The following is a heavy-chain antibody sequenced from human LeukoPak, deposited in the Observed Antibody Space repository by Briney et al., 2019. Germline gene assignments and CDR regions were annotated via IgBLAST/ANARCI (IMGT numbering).Heavy chain of an antibody. Sequence: SETLSLTCTVSGYFISSGYYWGWIRQPPGKGLQWIGSIHHSGSTNYNPSLKSRVTISVDTSKNQFSLKLSSVTAADTAVYYCARLSVEQLVGDYWGQGTLVTVSS. CDR1: GYFISSGYY. CDR2: IHHSGST. J-gene: IGHJ4*02. CDR3: ARLSVEQLVGDY. D-gene: IGHD6-13*01. V-gene: IGHV4-38-2*02.